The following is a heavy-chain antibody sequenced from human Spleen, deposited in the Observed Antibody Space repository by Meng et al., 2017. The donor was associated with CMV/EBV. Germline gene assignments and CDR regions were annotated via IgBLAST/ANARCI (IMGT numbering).Heavy chain of an antibody. CDR1: GFTFSSCA. CDR2: INGSGGST. V-gene: IGHV3-23*01. CDR3: ARAEWFDP. J-gene: IGHJ5*02. Sequence: GESLKISCAASGFTFSSCAMSWVRQAPGKGLEWVSVINGSGGSTYYADSVKGRFTISRDNSKNTLYLQMNSLRAEDTAVYYCARAEWFDPWGQGTLVTVSS.